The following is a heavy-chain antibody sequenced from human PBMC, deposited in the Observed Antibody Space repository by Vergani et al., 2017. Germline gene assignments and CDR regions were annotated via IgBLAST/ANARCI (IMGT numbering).Heavy chain of an antibody. V-gene: IGHV3-48*01. J-gene: IGHJ4*02. CDR1: GFTFSSYS. Sequence: EVQLVESGGGLVQPGGSLRLSCAASGFTFSSYSMNWVRQAPGKGLEWVSYISSSSSTIYYADSVKGRFTISRDNAKKSLYLQMNSLRAEDTAVYYCARSCMQQQLVRYYFDYWGQGTLVTVSS. D-gene: IGHD6-13*01. CDR3: ARSCMQQQLVRYYFDY. CDR2: ISSSSSTI.